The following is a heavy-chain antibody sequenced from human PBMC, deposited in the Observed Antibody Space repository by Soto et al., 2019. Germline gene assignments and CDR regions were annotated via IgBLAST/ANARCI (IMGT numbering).Heavy chain of an antibody. CDR2: INHSGST. J-gene: IGHJ6*02. CDR1: GGSFSGYY. Sequence: QVQLQQWGAGLLKPSETLSLTCDVYGGSFSGYYWSWIRQPPRKGLEWIGEINHSGSTNYNPSLKSRVTISVDTSKNQFSLKLSSVTAADTAVYYCARDRNLLPFYYYGMDVWGQGTTVTVSS. CDR3: ARDRNLLPFYYYGMDV. V-gene: IGHV4-34*01. D-gene: IGHD1-1*01.